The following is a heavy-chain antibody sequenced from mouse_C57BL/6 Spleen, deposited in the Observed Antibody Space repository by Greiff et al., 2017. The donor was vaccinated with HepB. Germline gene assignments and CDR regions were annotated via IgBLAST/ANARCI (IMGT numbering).Heavy chain of an antibody. CDR3: TRRAMDY. CDR1: GYTFTDYE. CDR2: IDPETGGT. V-gene: IGHV1-15*01. Sequence: QVQLKESGAELVRPGASVTLSCKASGYTFTDYEMHWVKQTPVHGLEWIGAIDPETGGTAYNQKFKGKAILTADKSSSTAYMELRSLTSEDSAVYYCTRRAMDYLGQGTSVTVSS. J-gene: IGHJ4*01.